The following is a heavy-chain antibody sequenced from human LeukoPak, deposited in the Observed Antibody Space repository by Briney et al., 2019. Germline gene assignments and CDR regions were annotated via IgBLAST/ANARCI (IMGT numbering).Heavy chain of an antibody. V-gene: IGHV4-59*01. J-gene: IGHJ4*02. CDR1: GGSISSYY. CDR3: ARGSRELYYFDY. Sequence: SETLSLTCTVSGGSISSYYWNWIRQPPGKGLEWIGYIYYSGSTKYNPSLKSRVTISVDASKTQFSLKLNSVTAADTAVYYCARGSRELYYFDYWGQGTLVTVSS. CDR2: IYYSGST. D-gene: IGHD1-7*01.